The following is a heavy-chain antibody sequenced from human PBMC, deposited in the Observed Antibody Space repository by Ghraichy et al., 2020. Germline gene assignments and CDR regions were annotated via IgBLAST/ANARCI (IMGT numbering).Heavy chain of an antibody. V-gene: IGHV4-59*01. CDR3: ARSPGFWSGYSD. Sequence: SETLSLTCTVSGDSISNYYWSWIRQPPGKGLEWIGYIYYRGSTKYNPSLKSRVTMSVDTSRKQLSLKLNSVTAADTAVYYCARSPGFWSGYSDWGQGTLVTVSS. CDR2: IYYRGST. CDR1: GDSISNYY. D-gene: IGHD3-3*01. J-gene: IGHJ4*02.